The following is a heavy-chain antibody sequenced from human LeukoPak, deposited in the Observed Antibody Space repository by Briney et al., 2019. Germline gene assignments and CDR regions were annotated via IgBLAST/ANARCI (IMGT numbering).Heavy chain of an antibody. Sequence: GGPLRLSCAASGFTFSSYSMNWVREAPGKGLEWVSSISSSSSYIYYADSVKGRFTISRDHAKNSLYLQMNSLRAEDTAVYYCARDRGYSYGHDYWGQGTLVTVSS. J-gene: IGHJ4*02. CDR1: GFTFSSYS. CDR2: ISSSSSYI. CDR3: ARDRGYSYGHDY. D-gene: IGHD5-18*01. V-gene: IGHV3-21*01.